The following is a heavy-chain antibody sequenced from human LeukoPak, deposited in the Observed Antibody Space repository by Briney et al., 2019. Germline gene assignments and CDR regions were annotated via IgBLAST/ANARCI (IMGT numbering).Heavy chain of an antibody. J-gene: IGHJ4*02. V-gene: IGHV3-23*01. CDR2: ISGSGGST. CDR1: GFTFSSYA. Sequence: GGSLRLSCAASGFTFSSYAMNWVRQAPGKGLEWVSSISGSGGSTYYADSVKGRFIIFRDNSKNTLYLQMNSLRAEDSAIYYCAKVHSNGETTDWGQGTLVTVSS. CDR3: AKVHSNGETTD. D-gene: IGHD4-17*01.